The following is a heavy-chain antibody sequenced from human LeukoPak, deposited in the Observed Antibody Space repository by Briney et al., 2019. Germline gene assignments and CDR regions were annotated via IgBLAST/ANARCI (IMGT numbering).Heavy chain of an antibody. Sequence: ASVKVSCKASGDTFTGYHMHWVRQAPGQRLEWMGWINPHSGGTNYAQKFQGRVTMTMDTSFITAYMELSRLRSDDTAVYYCARLHTSGDNNWGQGTLVTVSS. J-gene: IGHJ4*02. CDR2: INPHSGGT. CDR1: GDTFTGYH. V-gene: IGHV1-2*02. D-gene: IGHD6-19*01. CDR3: ARLHTSGDNN.